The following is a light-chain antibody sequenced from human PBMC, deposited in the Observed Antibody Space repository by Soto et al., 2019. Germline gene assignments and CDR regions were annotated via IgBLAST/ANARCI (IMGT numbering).Light chain of an antibody. J-gene: IGKJ4*01. CDR2: DTS. Sequence: EVVMTQSPATLSVSPGERATLSCRASRGIGSTLAWYQQKPGQTPRLLIYDTSTRATGVPGRFIGSRSGKEFTLTITRLQSEDFAIYYCQHYVTWPLAFGGGTRVENK. CDR1: RGIGST. V-gene: IGKV3-15*01. CDR3: QHYVTWPLA.